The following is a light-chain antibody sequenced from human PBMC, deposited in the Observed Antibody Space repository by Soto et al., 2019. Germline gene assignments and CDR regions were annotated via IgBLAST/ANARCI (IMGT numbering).Light chain of an antibody. CDR1: QSVRSIY. V-gene: IGKV3-20*01. Sequence: IVLTQSPGTLSLSPGERATLSCRASQSVRSIYLAWYQQKPGQAPRLLIYGASSRATGIPDRFSGSGSGTDFTLTISRLEPEDFAVYYCQQYGSSPQTFGQGTKVEIK. CDR2: GAS. CDR3: QQYGSSPQT. J-gene: IGKJ1*01.